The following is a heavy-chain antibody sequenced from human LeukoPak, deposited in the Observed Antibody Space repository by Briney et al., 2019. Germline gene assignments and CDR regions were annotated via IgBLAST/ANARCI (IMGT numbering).Heavy chain of an antibody. J-gene: IGHJ4*02. V-gene: IGHV3-30*02. Sequence: GGSLRLSCAASGFTFSSYGMHWVRQAPGKGLEWVAFIRFDGSYKYYADSVKGRFTISRDNSKNTLYLQMNSLRSEDTAVYYCARDQGSSTWSYRENYFDSWGQGTLVTVTS. CDR2: IRFDGSYK. CDR3: ARDQGSSTWSYRENYFDS. CDR1: GFTFSSYG. D-gene: IGHD6-13*01.